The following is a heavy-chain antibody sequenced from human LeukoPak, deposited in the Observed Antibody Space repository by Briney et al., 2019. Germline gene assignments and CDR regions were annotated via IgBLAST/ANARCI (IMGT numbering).Heavy chain of an antibody. Sequence: PRASVKVSCKASGGTFSSYAISWVRQAPGQGLEWMGRIIPIFGTANYAQKFQGRVTITTDESTSTAYMELSSLRSEDTAVYYCARVGRRNDGYDYWGQGTLVTVSS. D-gene: IGHD1-1*01. J-gene: IGHJ4*02. CDR2: IIPIFGTA. CDR1: GGTFSSYA. CDR3: ARVGRRNDGYDY. V-gene: IGHV1-69*05.